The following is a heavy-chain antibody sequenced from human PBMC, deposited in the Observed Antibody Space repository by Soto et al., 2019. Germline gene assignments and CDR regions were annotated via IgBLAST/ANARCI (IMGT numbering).Heavy chain of an antibody. D-gene: IGHD2-21*02. CDR3: ARSMGVVTALDY. J-gene: IGHJ4*02. V-gene: IGHV1-3*05. Sequence: QVQLVQSGAEEKKPGASVKVSCKASGYTFTSYAMHWVRQAPGQRLEWMGWINAGNGNTKYSQKFQGRVTTTRDTAASTAYMELSSLRSEDTAVYDCARSMGVVTALDYWGQGTLVTVSS. CDR1: GYTFTSYA. CDR2: INAGNGNT.